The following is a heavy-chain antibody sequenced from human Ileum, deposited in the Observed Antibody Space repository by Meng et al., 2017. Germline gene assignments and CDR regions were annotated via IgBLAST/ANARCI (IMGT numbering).Heavy chain of an antibody. V-gene: IGHV1-18*01. CDR3: ASGTPGRSYCDY. CDR1: GYTFGSYG. CDR2: FVNYVDT. J-gene: IGHJ4*02. Sequence: QVHLLQSGPVVKKPGALVRVSCKASGYTFGSYGICWVRQAPGQGLEWMGWFVNYVDTYPAPKFQGRVTMTTDTHTNTAFMELRSLTSDDTAVYYCASGTPGRSYCDYWGQGTLVTVSS. D-gene: IGHD2-15*01.